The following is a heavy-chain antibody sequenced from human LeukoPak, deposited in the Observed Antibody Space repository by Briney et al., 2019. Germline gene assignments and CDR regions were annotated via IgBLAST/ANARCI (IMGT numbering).Heavy chain of an antibody. J-gene: IGHJ4*02. CDR1: GYTFTDYH. CDR2: INPDSGAT. CDR3: ARDLVRGGYNAGYGY. D-gene: IGHD5-24*01. Sequence: GASVKVSCKASGYTFTDYHIHWVRQAPGQGLEWMGWINPDSGATKYAQRFHGRVTVTRDTSISAAHMELSRLTSDDTAVYFCARDLVRGGYNAGYGYWGQGTLVIVSS. V-gene: IGHV1-2*02.